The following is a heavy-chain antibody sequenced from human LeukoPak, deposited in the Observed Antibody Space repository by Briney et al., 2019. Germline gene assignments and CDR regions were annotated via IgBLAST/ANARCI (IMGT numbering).Heavy chain of an antibody. CDR2: IRYDGSNK. Sequence: PGGSLRLSCAASGFTFSSYGMHWVRQAPGKGLEWVAFIRYDGSNKYYADSVKGRFTISRDNSKNTLYLQMNSPRAEDTAVYYCAKDHERWATGPIWSYMDVWGKGTTVTISS. J-gene: IGHJ6*03. CDR3: AKDHERWATGPIWSYMDV. CDR1: GFTFSSYG. D-gene: IGHD2-8*02. V-gene: IGHV3-30*02.